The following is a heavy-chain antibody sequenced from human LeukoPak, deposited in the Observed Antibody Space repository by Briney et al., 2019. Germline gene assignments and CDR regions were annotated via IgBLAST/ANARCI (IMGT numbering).Heavy chain of an antibody. V-gene: IGHV3-9*01. CDR1: GFTFDDYA. CDR2: ISWNSGSI. D-gene: IGHD6-19*01. Sequence: PGGSLRLSCAASGFTFDDYAMHWVRQAPGKGLEWVSGISWNSGSIGYADSVKGRFTISRDNAKNSLYLQMNSLRAEDTALYYCAKDIRSGDSSGSGAFDIWGQGTMVTVSS. J-gene: IGHJ3*02. CDR3: AKDIRSGDSSGSGAFDI.